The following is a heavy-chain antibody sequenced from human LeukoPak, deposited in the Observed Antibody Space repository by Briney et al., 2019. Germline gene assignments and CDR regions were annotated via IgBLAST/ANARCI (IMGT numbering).Heavy chain of an antibody. CDR2: ISYDGSNK. V-gene: IGHV3-30-3*01. Sequence: GGSLRLSCAASGFTFSSYAMHWVRQAPGKGLEWAAVISYDGSNKYYADSVKGRFTISRDNSKNTLYLQMNSLRAEDTAVYYCAKEGDSIVGATFDYWGQGTLVTVSS. CDR1: GFTFSSYA. J-gene: IGHJ4*02. D-gene: IGHD1-26*01. CDR3: AKEGDSIVGATFDY.